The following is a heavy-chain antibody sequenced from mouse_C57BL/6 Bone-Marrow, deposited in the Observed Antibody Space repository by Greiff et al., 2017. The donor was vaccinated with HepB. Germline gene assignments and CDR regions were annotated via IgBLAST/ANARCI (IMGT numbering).Heavy chain of an antibody. J-gene: IGHJ2*01. Sequence: VQLQQSGAELVKPGASVKMSCKASGYTFTSYWITWVKQRPGQGLEWIGDIYPGSGSTNYNEKFKSKATLTVDTSSSTAYMQLSSLTSEDSAVYYCARDSRGNYYYFDYWGQGTTLTVSS. CDR1: GYTFTSYW. V-gene: IGHV1-55*01. D-gene: IGHD2-1*01. CDR3: ARDSRGNYYYFDY. CDR2: IYPGSGST.